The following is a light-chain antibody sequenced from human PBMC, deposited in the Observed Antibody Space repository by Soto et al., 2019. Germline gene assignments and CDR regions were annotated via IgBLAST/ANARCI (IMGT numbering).Light chain of an antibody. Sequence: QSALTQPASVSGSPGQWITIFCTGTNSDIGAYNYVSWYQQHPGKAPKLMLYDVNDRPSGVSNRFSGSKSGNTASLTISGLQAEDEADYYCSSYTSSTTPYVIFGGGTKLTVL. V-gene: IGLV2-14*01. CDR2: DVN. CDR1: NSDIGAYNY. CDR3: SSYTSSTTPYVI. J-gene: IGLJ2*01.